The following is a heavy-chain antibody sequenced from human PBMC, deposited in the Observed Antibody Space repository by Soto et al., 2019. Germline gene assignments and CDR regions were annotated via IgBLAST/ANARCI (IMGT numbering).Heavy chain of an antibody. CDR2: LVVGTGNT. CDR3: ATGAYCSGGSCSDYYYYYYGMDL. Sequence: ASVKVSCKTSGFTFSSSAVQWVRQARGQRLEWIGWLVVGTGNTNYAQKFQQRVTISSDRSTNTVSMELSSLTSEDTAVYYCATGAYCSGGSCSDYYYYYYGMDLWGQGTTVTVSS. J-gene: IGHJ6*02. D-gene: IGHD2-15*01. V-gene: IGHV1-58*01. CDR1: GFTFSSSA.